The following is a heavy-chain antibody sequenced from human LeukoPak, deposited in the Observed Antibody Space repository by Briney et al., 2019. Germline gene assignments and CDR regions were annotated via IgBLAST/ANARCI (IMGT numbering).Heavy chain of an antibody. CDR2: IVPILSIT. CDR1: GGTFNRNA. D-gene: IGHD5-24*01. V-gene: IGHV1-69*04. Sequence: ASVKVSCKASGGTFNRNALTWLQQAPGRGLEWMGRIVPILSITNYAQNFQGRVTIIADKSSTTAYLELSSLRSEDTAVYYCARDREMATGGFDIWGQGTMVTVSS. CDR3: ARDREMATGGFDI. J-gene: IGHJ3*02.